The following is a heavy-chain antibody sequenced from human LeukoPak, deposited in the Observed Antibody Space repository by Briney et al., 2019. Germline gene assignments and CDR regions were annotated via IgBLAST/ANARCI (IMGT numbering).Heavy chain of an antibody. CDR1: GFPFSIYW. J-gene: IGHJ4*02. D-gene: IGHD1-26*01. Sequence: GGSLSLSCAASGFPFSIYWMIWVRQAPGKGLEWVANIKQDGSEKYYVDSVEGRFSISRDNSKNTLHLQMSTLRAEDTALYYCVKDVGGSYAFDYWGQGILVTVAS. CDR3: VKDVGGSYAFDY. V-gene: IGHV3-7*01. CDR2: IKQDGSEK.